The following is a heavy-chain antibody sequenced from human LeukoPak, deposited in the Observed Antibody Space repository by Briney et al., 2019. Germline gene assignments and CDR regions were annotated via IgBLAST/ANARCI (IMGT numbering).Heavy chain of an antibody. CDR2: ISSSSSYI. D-gene: IGHD3-22*01. CDR3: ARAWGAYYYDSSGYYNDY. CDR1: GVTFSSYS. Sequence: GGSLRLSCAASGVTFSSYSMNWVRQAPGKGLEWVSSISSSSSYIYYADSVRGRFTISRDNAKNSLYLQMNSLRAEDTAVYYCARAWGAYYYDSSGYYNDYWGQGTLVTVSS. J-gene: IGHJ4*02. V-gene: IGHV3-21*01.